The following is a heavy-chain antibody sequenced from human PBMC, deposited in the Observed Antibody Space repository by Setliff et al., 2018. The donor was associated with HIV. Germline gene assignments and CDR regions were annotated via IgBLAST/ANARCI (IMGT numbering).Heavy chain of an antibody. J-gene: IGHJ4*02. D-gene: IGHD5-18*01. CDR2: INHSGST. Sequence: SETLSLTCAVYGGSFSGYYWNWIRQPPGKGLEWIGDINHSGSTNYNSSFKSRVTISVDTSKKQFSLKLSSVTAADTAVYYCAILRGYSYGYFFDYWGQGMLVTVSS. CDR1: GGSFSGYY. V-gene: IGHV4-34*01. CDR3: AILRGYSYGYFFDY.